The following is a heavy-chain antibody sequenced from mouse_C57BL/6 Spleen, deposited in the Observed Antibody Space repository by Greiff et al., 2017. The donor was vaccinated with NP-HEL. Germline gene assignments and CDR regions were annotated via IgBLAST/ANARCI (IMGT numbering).Heavy chain of an antibody. CDR2: IWGDGST. CDR1: GFSLTSYG. J-gene: IGHJ4*01. CDR3: ANNYSYYAMDY. Sequence: VQLVESGPGLVAPSQSLSITCTVSGFSLTSYGVSWVRQPPGRGLEWLGVIWGDGSTNYYSALISRLSISKVNSKSPAFLKLNSLQSDDTATYYCANNYSYYAMDYWGQGTSVTVSS. D-gene: IGHD2-1*01. V-gene: IGHV2-3*01.